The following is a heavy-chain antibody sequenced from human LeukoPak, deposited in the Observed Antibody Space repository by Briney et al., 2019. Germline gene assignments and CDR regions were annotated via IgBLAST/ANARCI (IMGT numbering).Heavy chain of an antibody. D-gene: IGHD2-2*01. V-gene: IGHV3-48*03. J-gene: IGHJ6*04. CDR2: ISSSGSTI. Sequence: GGSLRLSCAASGFTFSSYEMNWVRQAPGKGLEWVSYISSSGSTIYYADSVKGRFTISRDNAKNSLYLQMNSLRAEDTAVYYCARAEVVPAATQPFSYYYYGMDVWGEGTTVTVSS. CDR3: ARAEVVPAATQPFSYYYYGMDV. CDR1: GFTFSSYE.